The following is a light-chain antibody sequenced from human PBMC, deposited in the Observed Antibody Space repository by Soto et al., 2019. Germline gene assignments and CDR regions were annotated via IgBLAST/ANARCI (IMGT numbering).Light chain of an antibody. CDR2: EGS. Sequence: QSALTQPASVSGSPGQSITISCTGTSSDVGTYNLVSWYQHHPGKAPKLMIYEGSKRPSGVSNHFSGSKSGNKSSLTISGLQAEDEAVYYCCSDAGSSTLVFGGGTKVTVL. CDR3: CSDAGSSTLV. J-gene: IGLJ3*02. V-gene: IGLV2-23*01. CDR1: SSDVGTYNL.